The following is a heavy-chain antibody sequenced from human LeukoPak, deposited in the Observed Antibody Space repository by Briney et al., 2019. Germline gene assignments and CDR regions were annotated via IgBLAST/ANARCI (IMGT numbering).Heavy chain of an antibody. CDR2: ISGSGGST. CDR3: AKSMVLVVPGAMYVY. D-gene: IGHD2-2*01. CDR1: GFTFSSYS. Sequence: GGSLRLSCAASGFTFSSYSMNWVRQAPGKGLEWVSAISGSGGSTSYADSVKGRFTVSRDNSKNTLYLQMNSLRAEDTALYFCAKSMVLVVPGAMYVYWGQGTRVTVSS. V-gene: IGHV3-23*01. J-gene: IGHJ4*02.